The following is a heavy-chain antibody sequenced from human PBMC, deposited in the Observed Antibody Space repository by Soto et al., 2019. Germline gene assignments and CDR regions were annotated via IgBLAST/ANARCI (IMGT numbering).Heavy chain of an antibody. J-gene: IGHJ4*02. CDR3: ARRKGYYYDSSGYYFVY. V-gene: IGHV4-59*01. Sequence: PSETLSLTCTVSGGSISSYYWSWIRQPPGKGLEWIGYIYYSGSTNYNPSLKSRVTISVDTSKNQFSLKLSSVTAADTAVYYCARRKGYYYDSSGYYFVYWGQGTLVTVSS. CDR2: IYYSGST. CDR1: GGSISSYY. D-gene: IGHD3-22*01.